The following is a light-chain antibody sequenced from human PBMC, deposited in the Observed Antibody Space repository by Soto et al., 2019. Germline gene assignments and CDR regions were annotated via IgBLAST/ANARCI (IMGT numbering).Light chain of an antibody. CDR1: QSVSSSY. V-gene: IGKV3-20*01. Sequence: ALTQSTGTLSFSRGKQATLSCRASQSVSSSYLAWYQQKPGQAPIHHVYGAYRRATASPDRFRGGGDWSDFTLTLSRLELEDYAVYYYQPYGTFGQGTKVDVK. CDR2: GAY. J-gene: IGKJ1*01. CDR3: QPYGT.